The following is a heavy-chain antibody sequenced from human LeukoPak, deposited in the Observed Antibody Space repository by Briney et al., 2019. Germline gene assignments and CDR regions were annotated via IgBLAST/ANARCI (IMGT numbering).Heavy chain of an antibody. CDR2: ISYDGSNK. J-gene: IGHJ3*02. D-gene: IGHD3-22*01. V-gene: IGHV3-30*04. Sequence: PGRSLRLSCAASGFTFSSYAMHWVRQAPGKGLEWVAVISYDGSNKYYADSVKGRFTISRDNSKNTLYLQMNSLRAEDTAVYYCARDIGSHYCDSSGSNAFDIWGQGTMVTVSS. CDR3: ARDIGSHYCDSSGSNAFDI. CDR1: GFTFSSYA.